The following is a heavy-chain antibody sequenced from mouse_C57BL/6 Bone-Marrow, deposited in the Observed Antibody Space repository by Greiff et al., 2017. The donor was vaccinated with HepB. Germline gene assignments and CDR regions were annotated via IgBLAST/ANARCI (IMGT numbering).Heavy chain of an antibody. D-gene: IGHD2-3*01. CDR1: GFTFSSYT. V-gene: IGHV5-9*01. J-gene: IGHJ2*01. CDR3: ARPYYDGYYDY. CDR2: ISGGGGNT. Sequence: DVMLVESGGGFVKPGGSLKLSCAASGFTFSSYTMSWVRQTPEKRLEWVATISGGGGNTYYPDSVKGRFTISRDNAKNTLYLQMSSLRSEDTALYYCARPYYDGYYDYWGQGTTLTVSS.